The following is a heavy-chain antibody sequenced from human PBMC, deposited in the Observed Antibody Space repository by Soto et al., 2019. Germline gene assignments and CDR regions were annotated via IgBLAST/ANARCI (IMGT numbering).Heavy chain of an antibody. CDR1: GFTFSSYG. CDR3: AREYGSSGYRRYYFDY. J-gene: IGHJ4*02. CDR2: IWYDGSNK. V-gene: IGHV3-33*01. Sequence: QVQLVESGGGVVQPGRSLRLSCAASGFTFSSYGMHWVRQAPGKGLEWVAVIWYDGSNKYYADSVKGRFTISRDNSKNSLYLQMNSRGAEYTAVYYCAREYGSSGYRRYYFDYWGQGTLVTVSS. D-gene: IGHD3-22*01.